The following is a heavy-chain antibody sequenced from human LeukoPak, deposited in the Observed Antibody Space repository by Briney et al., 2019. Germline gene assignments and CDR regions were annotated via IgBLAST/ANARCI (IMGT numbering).Heavy chain of an antibody. CDR3: ARVRRGYNWNDGAFDI. D-gene: IGHD1-20*01. J-gene: IGHJ3*02. Sequence: SETLSLTCTVSGGSISSYYWSWIRQPPGKGLEWIGYIYYSGSTNYNPSLKSRVTISVDTSKNQFSLKLSSVTAADTAVYYCARVRRGYNWNDGAFDIWGQGTMVTVSS. V-gene: IGHV4-59*01. CDR2: IYYSGST. CDR1: GGSISSYY.